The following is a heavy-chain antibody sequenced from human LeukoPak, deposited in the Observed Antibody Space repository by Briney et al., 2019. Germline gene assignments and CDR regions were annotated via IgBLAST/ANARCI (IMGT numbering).Heavy chain of an antibody. CDR3: ARDSTYYYASGSSGPHYFDS. V-gene: IGHV3-30*01. D-gene: IGHD3-10*01. CDR1: GLTFSNYA. J-gene: IGHJ4*02. Sequence: GGSLRLSCAASGLTFSNYAMHWVRQAPGKGLEWVAVISNVETNTYYADSVKGRFTISRDNSKNTLYLQLNSLRAEDTSVYYCARDSTYYYASGSSGPHYFDSWGQGTLVTVSS. CDR2: ISNVETNT.